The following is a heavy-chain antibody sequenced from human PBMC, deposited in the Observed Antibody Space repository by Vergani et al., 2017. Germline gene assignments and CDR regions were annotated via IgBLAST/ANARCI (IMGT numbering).Heavy chain of an antibody. CDR3: ARNLAYCGGDCYSTYYYYYMDV. CDR1: GFTVSSNY. D-gene: IGHD2-21*01. J-gene: IGHJ6*03. V-gene: IGHV3-53*02. CDR2: IYSGGST. Sequence: EVQLVETGGGLIQPGGSLRLSCAASGFTVSSNYMSWVRQAPGKGLEWGSVIYSGGSTYYADSVKGRFTISRDNSKNTLYLQMNSLRAEDTAVYYCARNLAYCGGDCYSTYYYYYMDVWGKGTTVTVSS.